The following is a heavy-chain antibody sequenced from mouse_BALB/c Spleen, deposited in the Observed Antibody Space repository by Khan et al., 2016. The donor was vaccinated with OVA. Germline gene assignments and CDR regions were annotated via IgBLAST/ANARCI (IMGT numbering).Heavy chain of an antibody. CDR3: SRPAYDGYYDY. CDR1: GYTFTDYA. V-gene: IGHV1S137*01. J-gene: IGHJ2*01. CDR2: ISTYSGST. D-gene: IGHD2-3*01. Sequence: QVQLKESGPELVRPGVSVKLSCKGSGYTFTDYAMYWVKQSRAKSLEWIGLISTYSGSTNYNQKFKGKATMTVDKSSSTAYMELARLTSEDSAIYYCSRPAYDGYYDYWGQGTTLTVSA.